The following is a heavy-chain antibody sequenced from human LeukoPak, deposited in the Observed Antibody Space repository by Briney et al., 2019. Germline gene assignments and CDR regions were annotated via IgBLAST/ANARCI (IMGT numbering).Heavy chain of an antibody. D-gene: IGHD4-17*01. Sequence: GGSLRLSCAASGFTFSSYAMHWVRQAPGKGLEWVAVISYDGSNKYYADSVKGRFTISRDNSKNTLYLQMNSLRVEDTAVYYCARGHYGDYEAVGEDYWGQGTLVTVSS. CDR3: ARGHYGDYEAVGEDY. V-gene: IGHV3-30-3*01. CDR1: GFTFSSYA. CDR2: ISYDGSNK. J-gene: IGHJ4*02.